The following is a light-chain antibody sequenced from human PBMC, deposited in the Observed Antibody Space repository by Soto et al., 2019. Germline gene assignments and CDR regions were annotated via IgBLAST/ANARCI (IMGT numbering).Light chain of an antibody. J-gene: IGKJ1*01. V-gene: IGKV4-1*01. CDR1: QSVLYSSNNKNY. CDR2: WAS. CDR3: QHYYSFPQT. Sequence: DIVMTQSPDSLAVSLGERATINCKSSQSVLYSSNNKNYLAWYQQKPGQPPKLLIYWASTRESGVPDRFRGSGSGTDFTLTISSLQAEDVAVYYCQHYYSFPQTFGQGTKVEIK.